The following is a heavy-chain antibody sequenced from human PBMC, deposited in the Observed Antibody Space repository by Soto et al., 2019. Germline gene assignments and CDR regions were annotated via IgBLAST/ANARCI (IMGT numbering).Heavy chain of an antibody. CDR1: GFSLSTSGVG. Sequence: QITLKESGPTLVKPTQTLTLTCTFSGFSLSTSGVGVGWIRQPPGKALEWLALIYWDDDKRYSPSLKSRLTITKDTSKTQVVLTMTNMDPVDTATYYCAHSLGYCSGGSCIKSYDFDYWGQGTLVTVSS. J-gene: IGHJ4*02. V-gene: IGHV2-5*02. CDR3: AHSLGYCSGGSCIKSYDFDY. D-gene: IGHD2-15*01. CDR2: IYWDDDK.